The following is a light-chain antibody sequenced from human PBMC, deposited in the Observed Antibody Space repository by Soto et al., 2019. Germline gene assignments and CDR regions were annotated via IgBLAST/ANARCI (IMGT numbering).Light chain of an antibody. V-gene: IGLV2-14*01. CDR3: SSYTSTATLAV. CDR1: GSDIGGYDF. Sequence: QSALTQPASVSGSPGQSITISCTGTGSDIGGYDFVSWYQQYPGKAPKLVIYEVSSRPSGVSSRFSGSKSGNTASLTISGLQADDEADYYCSSYTSTATLAVFGGGTKLTVL. CDR2: EVS. J-gene: IGLJ2*01.